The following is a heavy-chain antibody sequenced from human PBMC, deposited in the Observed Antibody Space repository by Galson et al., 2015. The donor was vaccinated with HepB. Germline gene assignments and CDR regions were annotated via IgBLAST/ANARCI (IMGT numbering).Heavy chain of an antibody. D-gene: IGHD3-22*01. CDR3: TPGGDYYDSSGYYSDYFDY. Sequence: SLRLSCAASGFTFSNAWMNWVRQAPGKGLEWVGRIKSKTDGGTTDYAAPVKGRFTISRDDSKNTLYLQMNSLKTEDTAVYYCTPGGDYYDSSGYYSDYFDYWGQGTLVTVSS. J-gene: IGHJ4*02. CDR1: GFTFSNAW. V-gene: IGHV3-15*07. CDR2: IKSKTDGGTT.